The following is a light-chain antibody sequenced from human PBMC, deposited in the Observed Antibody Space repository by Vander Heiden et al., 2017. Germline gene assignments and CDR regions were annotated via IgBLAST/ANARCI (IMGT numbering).Light chain of an antibody. V-gene: IGKV1-39*01. CDR3: QQTYSMPHT. Sequence: DIQMTQSPSTLSASVGDRVAITCRASQRIRTYLHWFQKKPGTAPKLLIYAASTLQSGVPSRFSGSGSGTDFTLTISSLQPEDFASYFCQQTYSMPHTFGQGTQLDI. CDR2: AAS. J-gene: IGKJ2*01. CDR1: QRIRTY.